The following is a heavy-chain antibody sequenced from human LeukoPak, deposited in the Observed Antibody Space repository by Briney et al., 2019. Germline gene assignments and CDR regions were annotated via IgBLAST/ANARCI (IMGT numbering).Heavy chain of an antibody. V-gene: IGHV4-59*08. CDR3: ARSGIWYFDY. Sequence: PSETLSLTCTVSGGSISSYYWSWIRQPPGKGLEWIGYIYYSGSTNYNPSLKSRVTISVDTSKNQFSLKLSSVTAADTAVYYRARSGIWYFDYWGQGTLVTVSS. CDR1: GGSISSYY. CDR2: IYYSGST. D-gene: IGHD3-10*01. J-gene: IGHJ4*02.